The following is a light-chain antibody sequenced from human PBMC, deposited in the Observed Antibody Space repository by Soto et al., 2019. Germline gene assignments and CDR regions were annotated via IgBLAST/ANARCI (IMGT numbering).Light chain of an antibody. CDR3: QQYNNWPRT. CDR2: GAF. Sequence: DIVMTQSPATLSVSPGERATLSCRASQSVSSNLAWYQQKPGQATRLLIYGAFTRATGLPARFSCSGSGTEFTLTISSLQSEDFAVYYCQQYNNWPRTFGQGTKVEIK. CDR1: QSVSSN. V-gene: IGKV3-15*01. J-gene: IGKJ1*01.